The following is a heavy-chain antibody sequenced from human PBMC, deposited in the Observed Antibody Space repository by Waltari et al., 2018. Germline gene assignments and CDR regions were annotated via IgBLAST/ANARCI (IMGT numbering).Heavy chain of an antibody. CDR1: GFTRRTYW. V-gene: IGHV3-7*01. J-gene: IGHJ4*02. CDR3: GRALTSSWARYYFDH. D-gene: IGHD6-13*01. Sequence: EVQLVESGGGLVQPGGSLRLSCAASGFTRRTYWVGWVREAPGKGREWVATIKQNGSEKYYVDSVKGRFTISRDNAENSLYLQMNSVRAEDTAVYYCGRALTSSWARYYFDHWGQGTLVTVSS. CDR2: IKQNGSEK.